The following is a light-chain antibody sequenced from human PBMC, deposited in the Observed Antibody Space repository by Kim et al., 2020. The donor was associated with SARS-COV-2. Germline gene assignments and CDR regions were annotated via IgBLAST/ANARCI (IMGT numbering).Light chain of an antibody. CDR2: AAS. V-gene: IGKV1-12*01. CDR3: QQVNNFPHA. Sequence: ASVGDRVVVTCRASQGISSRLAWYQQKPGMAPNLLIYAASSLQSGVPSRFSGSGSGTDFTLTINSLQPEDSATYYCQQVNNFPHAFGPGTKVDIK. J-gene: IGKJ3*01. CDR1: QGISSR.